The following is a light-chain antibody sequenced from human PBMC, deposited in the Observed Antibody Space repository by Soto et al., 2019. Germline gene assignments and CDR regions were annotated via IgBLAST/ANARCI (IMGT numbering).Light chain of an antibody. CDR2: DAS. Sequence: IVLTQSPVTLAVSPGESAVLSCRASQSVSTSVAWYQHKPGQAPRLFIYDASKRAPGIPARFTGSGSGAHFTLTISSLEHEDLAVYYCQVRDVWPSFGQGTKVEIK. V-gene: IGKV3-11*01. J-gene: IGKJ1*01. CDR3: QVRDVWPS. CDR1: QSVSTS.